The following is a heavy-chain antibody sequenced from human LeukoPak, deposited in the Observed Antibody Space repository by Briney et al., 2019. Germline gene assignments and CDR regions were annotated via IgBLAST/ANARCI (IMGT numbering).Heavy chain of an antibody. V-gene: IGHV3-7*01. Sequence: TGGSLRLSCAASGFTFSSYWMSWVRQAPGKGLEWVANIKQDGSEKYYVDSVKGRFTISRDNAKNSLYLQMNSLRAEDTAVYYCARASESGSYYEPRTPQYYMDVWGKGTTVTVSS. D-gene: IGHD1-26*01. CDR3: ARASESGSYYEPRTPQYYMDV. CDR1: GFTFSSYW. CDR2: IKQDGSEK. J-gene: IGHJ6*03.